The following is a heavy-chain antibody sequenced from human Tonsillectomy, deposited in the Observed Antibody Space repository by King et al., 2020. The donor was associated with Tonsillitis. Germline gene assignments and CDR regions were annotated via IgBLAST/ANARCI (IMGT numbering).Heavy chain of an antibody. J-gene: IGHJ6*02. CDR2: INSDGSSP. CDR3: ARVVGAARLVYHYYYYGMDV. V-gene: IGHV3-74*01. D-gene: IGHD6-6*01. CDR1: GFTFSSYW. Sequence: VQLVESGGGLVQPGGSLRLSCAASGFTFSSYWMYWVRQAPGKGLVWVSRINSDGSSPTYADSVKGRFTMSRDNAKNTLYLQMNSLRAEDTAMYYCARVVGAARLVYHYYYYGMDVWGQRTTVTVSS.